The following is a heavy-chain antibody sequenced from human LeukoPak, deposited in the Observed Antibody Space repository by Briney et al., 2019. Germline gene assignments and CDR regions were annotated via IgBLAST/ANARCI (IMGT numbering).Heavy chain of an antibody. D-gene: IGHD3-3*01. V-gene: IGHV3-49*04. Sequence: GRSLRLSCTASGFTFGDYAMSWVRQAPGKGLEWVGFIRSKAYGGTTEYAASVKGRFTISRDDSKSIAYLQMNSLKTDDTAVYYCTRVTYYDFWSGYFPREYFDYWGQGTLVTVSS. J-gene: IGHJ4*02. CDR2: IRSKAYGGTT. CDR1: GFTFGDYA. CDR3: TRVTYYDFWSGYFPREYFDY.